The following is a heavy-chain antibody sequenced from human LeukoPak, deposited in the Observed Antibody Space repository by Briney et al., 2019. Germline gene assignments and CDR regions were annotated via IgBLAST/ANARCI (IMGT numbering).Heavy chain of an antibody. CDR2: IYHSGST. V-gene: IGHV4-30-2*01. CDR1: GGSISSGGYS. CDR3: ARGDQLGAQFLDAFDI. J-gene: IGHJ3*02. D-gene: IGHD7-27*01. Sequence: PSETLSLTCAVSGGSISSGGYSWSWIRQPPGKGLEWIGYIYHSGSTYYNPSLKSRVTISVDRSKNQFSLKLSSVTAADTAVYYCARGDQLGAQFLDAFDIWGQGTMVTVSS.